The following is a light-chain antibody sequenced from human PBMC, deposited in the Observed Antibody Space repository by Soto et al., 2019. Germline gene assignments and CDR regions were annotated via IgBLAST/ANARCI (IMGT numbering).Light chain of an antibody. CDR2: DVS. Sequence: QSALTQPASVSGSPGQSITVSCIGTSSDIGGYNYVSWYQQHPGKAPKLMIHDVSNRPSGVSDRFSGSKSGNTASLTISGLQADEEAYYYCSSYASSNTQVFGGGTKVTVL. CDR3: SSYASSNTQV. V-gene: IGLV2-14*03. J-gene: IGLJ2*01. CDR1: SSDIGGYNY.